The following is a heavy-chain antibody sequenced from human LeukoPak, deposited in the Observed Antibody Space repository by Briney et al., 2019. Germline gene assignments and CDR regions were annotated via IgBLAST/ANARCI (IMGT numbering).Heavy chain of an antibody. CDR1: GFTFSSFG. CDR2: IWYDGNSK. CDR3: AKDPRTAAAYYFDY. J-gene: IGHJ4*02. V-gene: IGHV3-30*02. D-gene: IGHD6-13*01. Sequence: GGSLRLSCAASGFTFSSFGLHWVRQAPGKGLEWVAVIWYDGNSKYYADSVKGRFTISRDNSKNTLYLQMDSLRAEDTAVYFCAKDPRTAAAYYFDYWGQGILVTVSS.